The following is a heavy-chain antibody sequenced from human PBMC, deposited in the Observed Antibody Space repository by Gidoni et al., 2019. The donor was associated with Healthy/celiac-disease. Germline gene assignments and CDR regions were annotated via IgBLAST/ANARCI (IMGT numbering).Heavy chain of an antibody. CDR3: ARELDYGDFPFDY. Sequence: QVQLQQWGAGLLKPSETLSLTCAVFGGSFSGYYWSWIRQPPGKGLEWIGEINHSGSTNYNPSLKSRVTTSVDTSKNQFSLKLSSVTAADTAVYYCARELDYGDFPFDYWGQGTLVTVSS. V-gene: IGHV4-34*01. CDR1: GGSFSGYY. J-gene: IGHJ4*02. D-gene: IGHD4-17*01. CDR2: INHSGST.